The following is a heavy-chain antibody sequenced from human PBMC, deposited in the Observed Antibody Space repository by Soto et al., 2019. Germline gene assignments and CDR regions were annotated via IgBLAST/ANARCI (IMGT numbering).Heavy chain of an antibody. CDR3: AMYYGHGQDY. V-gene: IGHV4-59*02. D-gene: IGHD3-10*01. J-gene: IGHJ4*02. CDR1: GASVTNYY. Sequence: QVQLHQSGPGLVKPSETLSLTCSVSGASVTNYYWCWIRQSPGKGLEWIGYISYGGTTNFNSSLKGRVTASVDMSKNQFSLTLNSVTAADTSVYYCAMYYGHGQDYWGQGTLVTVSS. CDR2: ISYGGTT.